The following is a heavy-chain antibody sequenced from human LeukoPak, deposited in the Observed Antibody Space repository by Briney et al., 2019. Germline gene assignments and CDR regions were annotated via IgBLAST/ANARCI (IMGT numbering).Heavy chain of an antibody. CDR1: GYTFTGYY. Sequence: ASVKVSCKASGYTFTGYYIHWVRQAPGQGLEWVGWINPNSGGTNYAQKFQGRVTMTRDTSISTAYMELSRLRSDDTAVYYCARKTAGRPFDYWGQGTLVTVSS. CDR3: ARKTAGRPFDY. CDR2: INPNSGGT. J-gene: IGHJ4*02. D-gene: IGHD5-18*01. V-gene: IGHV1-2*02.